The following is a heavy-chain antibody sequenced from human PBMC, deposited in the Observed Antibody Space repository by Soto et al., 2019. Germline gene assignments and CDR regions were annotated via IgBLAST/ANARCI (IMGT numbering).Heavy chain of an antibody. D-gene: IGHD5-18*01. CDR3: ARAVEMATAPLTT. Sequence: QVQLVQSGAEVRKPGSSVKVSCKASGGTFSSDAISWVRQGPGQGLEWMGGIIPMFGTENYSEKFHERVTITADESTSTAYMEVSSLRSEDTAVYYCARAVEMATAPLTTWGQGTVVIVSS. CDR2: IIPMFGTE. CDR1: GGTFSSDA. J-gene: IGHJ5*02. V-gene: IGHV1-69*01.